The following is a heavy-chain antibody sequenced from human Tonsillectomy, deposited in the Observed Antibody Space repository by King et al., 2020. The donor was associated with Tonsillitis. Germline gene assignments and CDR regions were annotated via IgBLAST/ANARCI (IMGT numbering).Heavy chain of an antibody. CDR2: IYYSWST. CDR1: GGFISRYY. V-gene: IGHV4-59*01. J-gene: IGHJ4*02. D-gene: IGHD5-12*01. Sequence: VQLQESGPGLVKPSETLSLTCTVSGGFISRYYWSWVRQPPGKGLEGVWCIYYSWSTNYQPPLKSRVTISVDTSKNQFSLMLSSVTAADTAVYYCARGKSGSADWGQGTLVTVSS. CDR3: ARGKSGSAD.